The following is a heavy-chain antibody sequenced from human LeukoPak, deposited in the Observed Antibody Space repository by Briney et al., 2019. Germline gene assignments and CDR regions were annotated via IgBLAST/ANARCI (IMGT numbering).Heavy chain of an antibody. J-gene: IGHJ4*02. CDR2: IWYDGSKT. Sequence: QPGRSLRLSCAVSGFTFSNYGMHWVRQVPGKGLEWVAAIWYDGSKTYYADSVKGRFTISRDNSKNTLYLQMNNLRAEDTALYYCARDEGVVAADFDYWGQGTLVTVSS. D-gene: IGHD2-15*01. V-gene: IGHV3-33*01. CDR1: GFTFSNYG. CDR3: ARDEGVVAADFDY.